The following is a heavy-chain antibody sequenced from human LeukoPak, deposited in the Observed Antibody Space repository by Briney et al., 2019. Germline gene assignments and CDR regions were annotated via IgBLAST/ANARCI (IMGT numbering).Heavy chain of an antibody. CDR1: GVTSSSYY. Sequence: KPSETLSFTCTGSGVTSSSYYWSWLRPPPGKGLVWIGYIYYSGSTNYNPSLKSRVTISVDTSKNQCSLKLSSVTAADTAVYYCARVMTTYYYMDVWGKGTTVTVSS. CDR3: ARVMTTYYYMDV. V-gene: IGHV4-59*01. CDR2: IYYSGST. J-gene: IGHJ6*03. D-gene: IGHD4-17*01.